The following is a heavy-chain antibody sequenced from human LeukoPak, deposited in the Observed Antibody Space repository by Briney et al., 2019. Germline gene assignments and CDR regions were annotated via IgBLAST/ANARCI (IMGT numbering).Heavy chain of an antibody. CDR1: GGSIRSTSYY. V-gene: IGHV4-39*07. D-gene: IGHD6-13*01. CDR3: ARDLYSSRTNDAFVI. Sequence: SETLSLTCTVSGGSIRSTSYYWGWIRQPPGKGLEWIGSIYYSGNTYYNPSLKSRVTISVDTSKNQFSLKLSSVTAADTAVFYCARDLYSSRTNDAFVIWGQGTMVTVSS. CDR2: IYYSGNT. J-gene: IGHJ3*02.